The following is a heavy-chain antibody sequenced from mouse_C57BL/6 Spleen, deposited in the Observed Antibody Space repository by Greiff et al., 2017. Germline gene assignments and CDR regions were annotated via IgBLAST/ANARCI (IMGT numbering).Heavy chain of an antibody. Sequence: EVKVVESGGGLVKPGGSLKLSCAASGFTFSSYAMSWVRQTPEKRLEWVATISNGDSYTYYPDNVKGRFTITRDNAKNNRCLQVSHLRTEDAAMYYCANSNYYFGGKGQSATLTVST. D-gene: IGHD2-5*01. J-gene: IGHJ2*01. CDR3: ANSNYYFGG. CDR2: ISNGDSYT. V-gene: IGHV5-4*03. CDR1: GFTFSSYA.